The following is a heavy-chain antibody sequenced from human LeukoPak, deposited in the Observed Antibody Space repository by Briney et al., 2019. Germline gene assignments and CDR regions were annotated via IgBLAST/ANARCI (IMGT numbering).Heavy chain of an antibody. CDR3: GRDSGFWLY. D-gene: IGHD3-22*01. V-gene: IGHV4-59*04. Sequence: SETLSLTCTVSGGSISSYYWSWIRQPPGKGLEWIGYIYSDGTTSYNPSVKSRVTMSVDTSKNQFSLKLNSVTAADTAAYYCGRDSGFWLYWGQGTLVTVSS. CDR2: IYSDGTT. J-gene: IGHJ4*02. CDR1: GGSISSYY.